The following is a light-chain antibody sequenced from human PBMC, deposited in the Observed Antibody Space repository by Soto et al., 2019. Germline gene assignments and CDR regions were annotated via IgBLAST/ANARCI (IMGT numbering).Light chain of an antibody. CDR3: AAWDDSLNGVV. CDR2: NNN. V-gene: IGLV1-44*01. Sequence: QPVLTQPPSASGTPGQRVTISCSGTSSNIGSNTVNWYQHLPGTAPKLLIYNNNERPSGVPDRFSGSKSGTSASLAISGLQSEDEADYYCAAWDDSLNGVVFGGGTKLTVL. CDR1: SSNIGSNT. J-gene: IGLJ2*01.